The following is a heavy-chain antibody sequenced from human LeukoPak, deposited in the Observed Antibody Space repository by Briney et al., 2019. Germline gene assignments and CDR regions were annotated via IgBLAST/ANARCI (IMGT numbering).Heavy chain of an antibody. CDR3: ARGRRVPVVYYYYYGTDV. Sequence: SETLSLTCAVYGGSFSGYYWSWIRQPPGKGLEWIGEINHSGSTNYNPSLKSRVTISVDTSKNQFSLKLSSVTAADTAVYYCARGRRVPVVYYYYYGTDVWGQGTTVTVSS. D-gene: IGHD2-2*01. CDR1: GGSFSGYY. V-gene: IGHV4-34*01. J-gene: IGHJ6*02. CDR2: INHSGST.